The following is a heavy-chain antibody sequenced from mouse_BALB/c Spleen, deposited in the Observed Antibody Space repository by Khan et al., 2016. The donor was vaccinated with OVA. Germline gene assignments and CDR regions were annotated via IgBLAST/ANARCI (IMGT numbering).Heavy chain of an antibody. V-gene: IGHV1-7*01. D-gene: IGHD2-10*02. J-gene: IGHJ2*01. CDR2: INPTSGYT. CDR1: GYTFTSYW. CDR3: ARYGIDY. Sequence: QVQLQQPGAELAKPGASVKMSCKASGYTFTSYWMHWIKQRPGQGLEWIGYINPTSGYTDYNQKFKDKATLTADKSSSTAYMQLSSLTSDDSAVFYCARYGIDYWGQGTALTVSS.